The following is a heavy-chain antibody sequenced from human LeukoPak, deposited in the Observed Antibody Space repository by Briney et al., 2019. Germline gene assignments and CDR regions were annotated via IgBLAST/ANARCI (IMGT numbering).Heavy chain of an antibody. CDR1: GYTFTDYY. Sequence: ASVKVSCKASGYTFTDYYMHWVRQAAGQGLEWMGWINPNSGGTNYAQKFQGRVTMTRDTSISTAYMELSRLRSDDTALYYCASLPIVAVAGSGVDYWGQGTLVTVSS. V-gene: IGHV1-2*02. J-gene: IGHJ4*02. D-gene: IGHD6-19*01. CDR3: ASLPIVAVAGSGVDY. CDR2: INPNSGGT.